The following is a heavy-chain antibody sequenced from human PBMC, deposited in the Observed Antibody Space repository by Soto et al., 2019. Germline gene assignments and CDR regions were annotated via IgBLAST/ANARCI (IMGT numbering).Heavy chain of an antibody. J-gene: IGHJ3*02. D-gene: IGHD4-17*01. Sequence: PXAILSLACAVSGGCLSSSNWWTWFRQPPGGGLEWIGEIHHGGSTNYNPSLNSRVTISVDKSKNQFSLRLRSVTAADTAVYYCARDPSNEYGGNPDAYDIWGQGTMVTVSS. CDR1: GGCLSSSNW. CDR2: IHHGGST. CDR3: ARDPSNEYGGNPDAYDI. V-gene: IGHV4-4*02.